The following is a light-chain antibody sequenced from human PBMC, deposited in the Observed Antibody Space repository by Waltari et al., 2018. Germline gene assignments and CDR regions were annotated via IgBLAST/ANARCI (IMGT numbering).Light chain of an antibody. J-gene: IGKJ2*01. Sequence: DIQMTQSPSSLSASVGDRVTITCRASQGISSYLNWYQQKPGKAPKLLIYAASSLQSGVPSRFSGSGSGTDFTLTISSLQPEDFATYYCQQSYSTPPERYTFGQGTKLEIK. V-gene: IGKV1-39*01. CDR3: QQSYSTPPERYT. CDR1: QGISSY. CDR2: AAS.